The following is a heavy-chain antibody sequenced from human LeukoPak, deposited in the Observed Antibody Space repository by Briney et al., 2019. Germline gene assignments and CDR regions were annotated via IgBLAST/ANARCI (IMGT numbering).Heavy chain of an antibody. CDR2: IYYTGNT. D-gene: IGHD1-26*01. Sequence: NTSETLSLTCTVSGVSISSSNSYWGWIRQPPGKGLEWIGSIYYTGNTYYNPSLKSRVTISVDTSKNQFSLKLSSVTAADTAVYYCAREGGDHSGSYHYWGQGTLVTVSS. J-gene: IGHJ4*02. V-gene: IGHV4-39*07. CDR1: GVSISSSNSY. CDR3: AREGGDHSGSYHY.